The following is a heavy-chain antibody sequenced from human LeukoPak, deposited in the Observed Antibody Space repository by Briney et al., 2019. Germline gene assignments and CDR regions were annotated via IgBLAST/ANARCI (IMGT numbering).Heavy chain of an antibody. CDR3: ASGQQLGY. CDR1: GFTFSTYW. V-gene: IGHV3-7*03. CDR2: IKQDGSEK. D-gene: IGHD6-13*01. Sequence: GGSLRLSCAASGFTFSTYWMSWVRQAPGKGLEGVADIKQDGSEKHYVDFVKGRFTISRDNAKNSLYLQMNSLRAEDTAVYYCASGQQLGYWGQGTLVTVSS. J-gene: IGHJ4*02.